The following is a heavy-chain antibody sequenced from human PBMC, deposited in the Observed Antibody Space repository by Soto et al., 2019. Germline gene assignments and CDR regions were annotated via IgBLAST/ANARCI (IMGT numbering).Heavy chain of an antibody. J-gene: IGHJ3*02. Sequence: GGSLRLSCAASGFTFSSYAMHWVRQAPGKGLEWVAVISYDGSNKYYADSVKGRFTISRDNSKNTLYLQMNSLRAEDTAVYYCARDKSSGWNDAFDIWGQGTMVTVSS. CDR1: GFTFSSYA. CDR2: ISYDGSNK. CDR3: ARDKSSGWNDAFDI. D-gene: IGHD6-19*01. V-gene: IGHV3-30-3*01.